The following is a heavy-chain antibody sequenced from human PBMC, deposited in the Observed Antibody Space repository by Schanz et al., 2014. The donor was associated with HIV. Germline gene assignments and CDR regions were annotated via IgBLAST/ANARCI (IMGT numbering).Heavy chain of an antibody. CDR3: ASSRPMGLEIDF. CDR1: GYTLSSYY. V-gene: IGHV1-46*01. D-gene: IGHD1-1*01. CDR2: INPKDGSA. Sequence: QVQLVQSGAEVKKPGASVKLSCKASGYTLSSYYMQWVRQAPGQGLEWVGVINPKDGSATYAQKFQGRVTMTRDTSTSTVYMELSSLKSEDTAMYYCASSRPMGLEIDFWGQGTLVTVSS. J-gene: IGHJ4*02.